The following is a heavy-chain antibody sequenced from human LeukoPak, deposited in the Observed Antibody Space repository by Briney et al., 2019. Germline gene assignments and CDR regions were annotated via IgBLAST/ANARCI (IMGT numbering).Heavy chain of an antibody. Sequence: GGSLRLSCEASGFTFTSYAMHWVRQARGKGPEWVSSISASGSGTFYTDSMNGRFTISRDNAKKTFFVQMKNLRLGDTALYYCAKGRDTSGRQNFDFWGQGTLVTASS. CDR1: GFTFTSYA. D-gene: IGHD6-19*01. J-gene: IGHJ4*02. CDR2: ISASGSGT. V-gene: IGHV3-23*01. CDR3: AKGRDTSGRQNFDF.